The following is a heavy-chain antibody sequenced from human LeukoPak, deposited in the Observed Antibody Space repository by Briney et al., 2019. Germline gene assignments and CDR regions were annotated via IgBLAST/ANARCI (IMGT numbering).Heavy chain of an antibody. CDR1: LFTFSSYV. V-gene: IGHV3-23*01. D-gene: IGHD1-26*01. CDR3: AKGREYSGSYFDY. J-gene: IGHJ4*02. Sequence: RWSLRLSCAASLFTFSSYVMSGVRQAPGKGLECASTISGSGGSTYYADSVKGRFTISRDNSKNTLYLQMNSLRAEDTAVYYCAKGREYSGSYFDYWGKGTMVTVCS. CDR2: ISGSGGST.